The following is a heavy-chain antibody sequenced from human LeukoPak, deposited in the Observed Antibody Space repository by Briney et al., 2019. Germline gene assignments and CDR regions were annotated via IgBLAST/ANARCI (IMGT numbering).Heavy chain of an antibody. D-gene: IGHD5-24*01. CDR3: ARQMATKYYFDY. V-gene: IGHV5-51*01. CDR1: GYSFTSYC. CDR2: IYPGDSYT. J-gene: IGHJ4*02. Sequence: GESLTIPCKGSGYSFTSYCIGWVRQMPGKGLEWMGIIYPGDSYTTYSPSFQGQVTISADKSISTAYLQWSSLKASDTAMYYCARQMATKYYFDYWGQATLVHVSS.